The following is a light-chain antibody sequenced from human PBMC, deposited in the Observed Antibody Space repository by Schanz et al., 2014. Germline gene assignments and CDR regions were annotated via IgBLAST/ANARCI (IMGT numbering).Light chain of an antibody. CDR3: CSYAGSSTWV. CDR1: SSDVGGYDY. Sequence: SALTQPPSASGSPGQSVTVSCTGTSSDVGGYDYVSWYQQLPGKAPKLMIYEGSKRPSGVSNRFSGSKSGNTASLTISGLQAEDEADYYCCSYAGSSTWVFGGGTKLTVL. CDR2: EGS. V-gene: IGLV2-23*01. J-gene: IGLJ2*01.